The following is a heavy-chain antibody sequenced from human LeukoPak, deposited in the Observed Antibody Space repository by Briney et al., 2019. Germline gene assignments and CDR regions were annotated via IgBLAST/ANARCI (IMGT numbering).Heavy chain of an antibody. J-gene: IGHJ4*02. V-gene: IGHV3-7*01. CDR2: IKQDGSEK. Sequence: GGSLRPSCAASGFTFSSYWMSWVRQAPGKGLEWVANIKQDGSEKYYVDSVKGRFTISRDNAKNSLYLQMNSLRAEDTAVYYCARKAARRYFDYWGQGTLVTVSS. D-gene: IGHD2-15*01. CDR1: GFTFSSYW. CDR3: ARKAARRYFDY.